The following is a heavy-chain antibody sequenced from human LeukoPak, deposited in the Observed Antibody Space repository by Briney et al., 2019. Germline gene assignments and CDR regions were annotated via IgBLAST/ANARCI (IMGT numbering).Heavy chain of an antibody. J-gene: IGHJ4*02. Sequence: GGSLRLSCAASGFTFSSYAMSWVRQAPGKGLEWVAAISGSGGSTYYADSVKGRFTISRDNSKNTLYLQMNSLRAEDTAVYYCAAQLRFLEWLPFDYWGQGTLVTVSS. CDR3: AAQLRFLEWLPFDY. V-gene: IGHV3-23*01. CDR2: ISGSGGST. CDR1: GFTFSSYA. D-gene: IGHD3-3*01.